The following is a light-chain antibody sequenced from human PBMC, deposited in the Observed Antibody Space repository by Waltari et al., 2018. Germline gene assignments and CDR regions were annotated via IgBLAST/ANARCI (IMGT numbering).Light chain of an antibody. CDR2: YDD. J-gene: IGLJ1*01. Sequence: QSVLTQPPSVSEAPKQRVTISCSGSSSNIGNNAVNWYQQLPGKSPKLLIYYDDLLSSGVSDRFSGSKSGTSASLAISGIQSEDEADYYCAVWDDTVSGYVFGSGTKVTVL. CDR3: AVWDDTVSGYV. CDR1: SSNIGNNA. V-gene: IGLV1-36*01.